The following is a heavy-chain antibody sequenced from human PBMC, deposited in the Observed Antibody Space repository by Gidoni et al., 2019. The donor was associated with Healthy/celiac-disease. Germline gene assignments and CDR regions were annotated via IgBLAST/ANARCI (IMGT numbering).Heavy chain of an antibody. Sequence: EVQLVESGGGLIQPGGSLRLSCAASGFTVTSNYMSWVRQAPGKGLEWVSVIYSGGSTYYADSVKGRFTISRDNSKNTLYLQMNSLRAEDTAVYYCAREMIAAAGTLYYYGMDVWGQGTTVTVSS. V-gene: IGHV3-53*01. D-gene: IGHD6-13*01. CDR2: IYSGGST. CDR1: GFTVTSNY. CDR3: AREMIAAAGTLYYYGMDV. J-gene: IGHJ6*02.